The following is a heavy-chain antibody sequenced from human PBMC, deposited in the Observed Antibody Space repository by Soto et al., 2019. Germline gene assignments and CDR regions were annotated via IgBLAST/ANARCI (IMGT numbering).Heavy chain of an antibody. CDR1: GFTVSSNH. D-gene: IGHD6-6*01. Sequence: GGSLRLSCAASGFTVSSNHMSWVRQAPGKGLEWVSVMYAGGSTSYADSVKGRFTMSRDDSRNTLYLEMNSLRVEDTAVYYCARDISPARRFGFDMWGQGTMVTVSS. J-gene: IGHJ3*02. CDR2: MYAGGST. V-gene: IGHV3-53*01. CDR3: ARDISPARRFGFDM.